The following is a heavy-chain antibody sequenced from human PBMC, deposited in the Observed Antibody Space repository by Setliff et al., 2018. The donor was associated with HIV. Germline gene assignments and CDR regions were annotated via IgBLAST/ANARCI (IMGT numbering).Heavy chain of an antibody. D-gene: IGHD2-2*01. V-gene: IGHV4-4*08. CDR3: ARDEYIVVVPAPLPIDF. J-gene: IGHJ4*02. CDR2: IHYSGTS. Sequence: SETLSLTCTVSGDLINNHNWNWIRQSPEKGLEWLGNIHYSGTSNYNSSLKSRIVISLDTSKKQFSLHFYSVTAADTAVYYCARDEYIVVVPAPLPIDFWGQGTLVTVSS. CDR1: GDLINNHN.